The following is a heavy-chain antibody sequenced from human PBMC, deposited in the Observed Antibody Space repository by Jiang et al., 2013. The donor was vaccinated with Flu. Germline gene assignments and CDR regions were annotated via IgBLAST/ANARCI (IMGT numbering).Heavy chain of an antibody. CDR1: GGSMRNYY. D-gene: IGHD3-9*01. Sequence: GPGLVKPSETLSLTCTVSGGSMRNYYWSWIRQPPGKGLEWIGYIYYSGSTNYSPSLKSRVTISVDTSKNQFSLKLSSVTAADTAVYYCARVFHDILTTSFLFDYWGQGTLVTVSS. CDR2: IYYSGST. CDR3: ARVFHDILTTSFLFDY. J-gene: IGHJ4*02. V-gene: IGHV4-59*01.